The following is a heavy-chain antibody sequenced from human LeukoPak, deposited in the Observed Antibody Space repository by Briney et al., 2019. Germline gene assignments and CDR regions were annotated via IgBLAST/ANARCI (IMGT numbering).Heavy chain of an antibody. V-gene: IGHV4-59*01. D-gene: IGHD5-12*01. Sequence: SETLSLTCTVSGGSISSYYWSWIRQPPGKGLEWIGYIYYSGSTNYNPSLKSRVTISVDTSKNQFSLKLSSVTAADTAVYYCARGTYGGYSGYLNWFDPWGKGTLVTVSS. CDR1: GGSISSYY. CDR3: ARGTYGGYSGYLNWFDP. CDR2: IYYSGST. J-gene: IGHJ5*02.